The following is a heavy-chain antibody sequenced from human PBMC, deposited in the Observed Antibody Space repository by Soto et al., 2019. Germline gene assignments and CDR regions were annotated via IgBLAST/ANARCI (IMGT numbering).Heavy chain of an antibody. CDR1: GYSFTNYW. J-gene: IGHJ6*02. V-gene: IGHV5-51*01. CDR3: ARRGGYCNNGVCYINYYYGMDV. CDR2: IFPGDSDT. D-gene: IGHD2-8*01. Sequence: GSLKISCKGSGYSFTNYWIGWVRQMPGKGLEWTGIIFPGDSDTRYSPSFQGQVTISADKSISTAYLQWSSLKASDTAMYYCARRGGYCNNGVCYINYYYGMDVWGQGTTVTVYS.